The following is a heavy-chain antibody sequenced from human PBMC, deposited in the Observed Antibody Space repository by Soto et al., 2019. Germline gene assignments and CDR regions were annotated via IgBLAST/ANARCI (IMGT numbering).Heavy chain of an antibody. Sequence: PSETLSLTCAVYGGSFSGYYWSWIRQPPGKGLEWIGEINHSGSTNYNPSLKSRVTISVDTSKNQFSLKLSSVTAADTAVYYCVRGRSRGYSPRPVWFDPWGQGTLVTVSS. J-gene: IGHJ5*02. V-gene: IGHV4-34*01. CDR3: VRGRSRGYSPRPVWFDP. CDR1: GGSFSGYY. CDR2: INHSGST. D-gene: IGHD5-18*01.